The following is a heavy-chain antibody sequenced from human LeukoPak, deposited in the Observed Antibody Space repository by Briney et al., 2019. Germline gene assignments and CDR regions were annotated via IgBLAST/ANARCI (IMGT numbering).Heavy chain of an antibody. CDR3: ARGSGYSSGYLNWFDP. V-gene: IGHV4-59*01. D-gene: IGHD5-18*01. Sequence: TSETLSLTCTVSGGSISRDYWIWIRQPPGKGLEWIGYIYYTGNTNYSPSPKSRVTVSVDTSKNQFSLNLRSVTAADTAVYFCARGSGYSSGYLNWFDPWGQGTLVTVSS. J-gene: IGHJ5*02. CDR1: GGSISRDY. CDR2: IYYTGNT.